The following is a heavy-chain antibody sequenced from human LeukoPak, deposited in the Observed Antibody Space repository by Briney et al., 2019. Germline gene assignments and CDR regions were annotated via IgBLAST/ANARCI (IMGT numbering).Heavy chain of an antibody. Sequence: SETLSLTCTVSGDSLTNNYWGWTRQPAGRGLEWIGRIYANGEINYNPSLNNRATLSLDTSKNQFSLKLSSVTAAGTAVYYCAGRPYCSSTSCYTSNWFDPWGQGTLVTVSS. D-gene: IGHD2-2*02. CDR1: GDSLTNNY. J-gene: IGHJ5*02. V-gene: IGHV4-4*07. CDR3: AGRPYCSSTSCYTSNWFDP. CDR2: IYANGEI.